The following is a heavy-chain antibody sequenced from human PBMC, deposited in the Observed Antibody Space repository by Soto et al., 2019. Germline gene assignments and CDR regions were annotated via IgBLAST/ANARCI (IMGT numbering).Heavy chain of an antibody. CDR1: GFSLSTSEVG. CDR2: IYWDDDK. D-gene: IGHD3-10*01. V-gene: IGHV2-5*02. CDR3: AHRSSMVYSFDN. Sequence: QITLKESGPPLVKPTQTLTLTCTFSGFSLSTSEVGVGWIRQPPGKALEWLALIYWDDDKRYSPSLKSRLTITKDTSKNQVVLTMTNMDPVDTATYYCAHRSSMVYSFDNWGQGTLVTVSS. J-gene: IGHJ4*02.